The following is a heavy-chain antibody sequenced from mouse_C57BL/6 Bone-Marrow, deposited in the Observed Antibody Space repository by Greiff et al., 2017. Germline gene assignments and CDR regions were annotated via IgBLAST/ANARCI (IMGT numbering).Heavy chain of an antibody. CDR2: IHPNSGST. Sequence: QVQLQQPGAELVKPGASVKLSCKASGYTFTSYWMHWVKQRPGQGLEWIGMIHPNSGSTNYNEKFKSKATLTVDKSSSTAYMQLSSLTSEDSAVYYCASPIYYGNLGDYWGQGTTLTVSS. CDR1: GYTFTSYW. V-gene: IGHV1-64*01. J-gene: IGHJ2*01. D-gene: IGHD2-1*01. CDR3: ASPIYYGNLGDY.